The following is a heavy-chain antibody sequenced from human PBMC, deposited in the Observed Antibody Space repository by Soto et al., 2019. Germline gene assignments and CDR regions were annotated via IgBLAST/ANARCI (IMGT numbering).Heavy chain of an antibody. Sequence: QVQLQESGPGLVKPSQTLSLTCTVSGASISSAAYYWSWIRQHPGKGLEWIGYIFYSGNTYYNLSLKSRVTISVDTSNNQVSLKLSSVTAADTAVYYCARATSGGGAFDIWGQGTLVTVSS. CDR2: IFYSGNT. D-gene: IGHD3-16*01. V-gene: IGHV4-31*03. CDR1: GASISSAAYY. CDR3: ARATSGGGAFDI. J-gene: IGHJ3*02.